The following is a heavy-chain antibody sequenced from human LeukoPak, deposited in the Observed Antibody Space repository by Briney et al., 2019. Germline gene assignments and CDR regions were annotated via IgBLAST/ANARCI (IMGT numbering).Heavy chain of an antibody. CDR3: ASLPLGRTVTTQIDY. Sequence: GGSLRLSCAASGFTFSSYSMHWVRHAPGKGLEWVAFIRYDGSNKYYADSVKGRFTISRDNSKNTLYLQMNSLRAEDTAVYYCASLPLGRTVTTQIDYWGQGTLVTVSS. V-gene: IGHV3-30*02. J-gene: IGHJ4*02. D-gene: IGHD4-17*01. CDR1: GFTFSSYS. CDR2: IRYDGSNK.